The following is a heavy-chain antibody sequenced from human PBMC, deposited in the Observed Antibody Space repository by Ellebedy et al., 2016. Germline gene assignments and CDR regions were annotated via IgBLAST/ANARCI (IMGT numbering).Heavy chain of an antibody. CDR3: YYGHYSGF. CDR2: ISGDGDTT. V-gene: IGHV3-23*01. CDR1: GFTFRNFF. J-gene: IGHJ4*02. Sequence: GESLKISXVASGFTFRNFFMSWVRQAPGGGLEWISTISGDGDTTFSADSVKGRFTIYRDNSRYTLYLQMDSLTAADTAVYYCYYGHYSGFWGQGTLVTVSS. D-gene: IGHD4-17*01.